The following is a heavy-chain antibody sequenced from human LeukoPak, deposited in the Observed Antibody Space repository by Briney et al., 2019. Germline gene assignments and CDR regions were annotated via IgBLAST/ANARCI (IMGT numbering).Heavy chain of an antibody. CDR1: GFTFSVYD. V-gene: IGHV3-23*01. D-gene: IGHD3-10*02. CDR3: AELGITMIGGV. Sequence: PGGTLRLSCAASGFTFSVYDMNWVRQAPGKGLEWVSAISGSGGNTYYEDSVKGRFTIFRDNSKNTLYLQMNSLRAGDTAVYYCAELGITMIGGVWGKGTTVTISS. CDR2: ISGSGGNT. J-gene: IGHJ6*04.